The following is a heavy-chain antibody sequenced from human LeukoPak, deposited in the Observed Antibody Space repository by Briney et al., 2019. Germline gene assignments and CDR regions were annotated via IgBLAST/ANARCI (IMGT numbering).Heavy chain of an antibody. CDR1: GFTLSSYA. Sequence: GGSLRLSCAASGFTLSSYAMSWVRQAPGKGLEWVSSISSSSTYIYYADSVKGRFTISRDNAKNSLYLQMNSLRAEDTAVYYCANEGPNFDYWGQGTLVTVSS. CDR3: ANEGPNFDY. CDR2: ISSSSTYI. J-gene: IGHJ4*02. V-gene: IGHV3-21*01. D-gene: IGHD2-8*01.